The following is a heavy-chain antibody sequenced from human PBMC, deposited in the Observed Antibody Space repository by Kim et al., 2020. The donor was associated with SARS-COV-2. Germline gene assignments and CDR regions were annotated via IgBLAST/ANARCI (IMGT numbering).Heavy chain of an antibody. D-gene: IGHD4-17*01. J-gene: IGHJ4*02. CDR2: IWYDGSNK. V-gene: IGHV3-33*01. CDR1: GFTFSSYG. Sequence: GGSLRLSCAASGFTFSSYGMHWVRQAPGKGLEWVAVIWYDGSNKYYADSVKGRFTISRDNSKNTLYLQMNSLRAEDTAVYYCARDFGWADYGGPWLGYWGQGTLVTVSS. CDR3: ARDFGWADYGGPWLGY.